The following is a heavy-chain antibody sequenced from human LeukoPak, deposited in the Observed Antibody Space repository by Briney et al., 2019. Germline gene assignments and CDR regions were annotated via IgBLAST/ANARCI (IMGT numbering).Heavy chain of an antibody. Sequence: ASVKVSCKASGYTFTGYYMHWVRQAPGQGLEWMGWINPNSGGTNYAQKFQGRVTMTRDTPISTAYMELSRLRSDDTAVYYCARDQTMVRESPLYYFDYWGQGTLVTVSS. CDR2: INPNSGGT. CDR1: GYTFTGYY. D-gene: IGHD3-10*01. CDR3: ARDQTMVRESPLYYFDY. J-gene: IGHJ4*02. V-gene: IGHV1-2*02.